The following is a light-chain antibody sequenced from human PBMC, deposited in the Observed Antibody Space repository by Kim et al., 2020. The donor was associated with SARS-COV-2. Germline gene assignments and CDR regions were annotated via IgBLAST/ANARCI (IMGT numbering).Light chain of an antibody. V-gene: IGKV3D-20*01. CDR1: QDISSRY. CDR2: DAS. J-gene: IGKJ2*01. CDR3: QQYDDSPYT. Sequence: LSPGERATLSCGASQDISSRYLAWYQQRAGLPPKLLIYDASTRATGIPERFTGSGSGTDFTLTIDRLEPEDFAVYYCQQYDDSPYTFGQGTKLEI.